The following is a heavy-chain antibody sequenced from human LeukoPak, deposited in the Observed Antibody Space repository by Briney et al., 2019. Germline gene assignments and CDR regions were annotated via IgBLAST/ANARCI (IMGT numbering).Heavy chain of an antibody. CDR3: ARRGHGYGSPFDY. V-gene: IGHV3-66*04. J-gene: IGHJ4*02. Sequence: SGGSLRLSCAASGFTVSSNYMSWVRQAPGKGLEWVSMIYTGGNTFYTDSVKGRFTISRDSSKNTLDLQMNSLRAEDTAVYYCARRGHGYGSPFDYWGQGTLVTVSS. CDR1: GFTVSSNY. D-gene: IGHD5-18*01. CDR2: IYTGGNT.